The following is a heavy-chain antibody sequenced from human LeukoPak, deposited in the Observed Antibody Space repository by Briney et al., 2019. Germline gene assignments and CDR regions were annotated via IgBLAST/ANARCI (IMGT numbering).Heavy chain of an antibody. Sequence: GGSLRLSCAASGFTFSSYAMNWVRQAPGRGLEWVSYIGPSGTAIYYADSVKGRFTISRDNARNSLFLQMNSLRAEDTAVYYCARDIASCTHTTCYDIRFDPWGQGTLVTVSS. CDR1: GFTFSSYA. CDR3: ARDIASCTHTTCYDIRFDP. V-gene: IGHV3-48*01. CDR2: IGPSGTAI. J-gene: IGHJ5*02. D-gene: IGHD2-15*01.